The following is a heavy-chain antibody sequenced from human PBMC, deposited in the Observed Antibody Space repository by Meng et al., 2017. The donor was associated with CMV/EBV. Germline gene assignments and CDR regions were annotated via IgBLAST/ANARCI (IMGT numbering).Heavy chain of an antibody. Sequence: ASVKVSCKASGYTFTSYGISWVRQAPGQGLEWMGWISAYNGNTNYAQKLQGRVTMTTDTSTSTAYMELRSLRSDDTAVYYCARDLLYSNYTFYYYYGMDVWGQGTTGTVSS. CDR3: ARDLLYSNYTFYYYYGMDV. CDR1: GYTFTSYG. J-gene: IGHJ6*02. D-gene: IGHD4-11*01. V-gene: IGHV1-18*01. CDR2: ISAYNGNT.